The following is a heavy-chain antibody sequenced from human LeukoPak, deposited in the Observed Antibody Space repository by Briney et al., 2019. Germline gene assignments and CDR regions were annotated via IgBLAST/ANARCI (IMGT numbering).Heavy chain of an antibody. CDR3: ARGRGNFDY. CDR1: GGSFSGYY. V-gene: IGHV4-34*01. CDR2: INHSGST. Sequence: KPSETLSLTCAVYGGSFSGYYWSWIRQPPGKGLEWIGEINHSGSTNYNPSLKSRVTISVGTSKNQFSLKLSSVTAADTAVYYCARGRGNFDYWGQGTLVTVSS. J-gene: IGHJ4*02.